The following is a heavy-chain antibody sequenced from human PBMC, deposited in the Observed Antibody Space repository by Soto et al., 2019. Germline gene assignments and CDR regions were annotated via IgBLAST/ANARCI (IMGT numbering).Heavy chain of an antibody. CDR3: ARLRTSAGDYFDY. Sequence: SETLSLTCTVSGGSISSSSYYSGWIRHPPGKGLEWIWIIYYSGSTYNNPSLKSRVTISVDTSKNKFSLTLSPVTAADTAVYYCARLRTSAGDYFDYWGQGTLVTVSS. CDR2: IYYSGST. J-gene: IGHJ4*02. V-gene: IGHV4-39*01. D-gene: IGHD6-13*01. CDR1: GGSISSSSYY.